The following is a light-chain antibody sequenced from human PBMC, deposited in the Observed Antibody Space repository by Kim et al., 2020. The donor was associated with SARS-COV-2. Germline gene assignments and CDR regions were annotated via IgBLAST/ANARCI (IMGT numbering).Light chain of an antibody. V-gene: IGLV1-44*01. CDR2: GDN. CDR3: ATWDDSLNGPA. J-gene: IGLJ2*01. Sequence: QSVLTQPPSASGTPGQRVTFSCSGSGSNIGSNTVAWYQQLPGTAPKLLIYGDNQWPSGVPDRFSGSKSATSASLAITGLQSGDEADYYCATWDDSLNGPAFGGGTKVTVL. CDR1: GSNIGSNT.